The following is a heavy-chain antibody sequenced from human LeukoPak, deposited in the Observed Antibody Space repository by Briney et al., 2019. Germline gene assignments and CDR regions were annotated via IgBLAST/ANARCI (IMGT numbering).Heavy chain of an antibody. J-gene: IGHJ4*02. CDR2: ILYVGSNK. Sequence: SGRSLRLSCAASGFTFSSYGMHWVRQAPRKGLEWVAVILYVGSNKYYADSVKGRFTISRDNSKKTLYLQINSLRAEDAAADSWAKDGGVYYDILPCYPPPPFDFWGQGTLVTVSS. V-gene: IGHV3-30*18. CDR1: GFTFSSYG. CDR3: AKDGGVYYDILPCYPPPPFDF. D-gene: IGHD3-9*01.